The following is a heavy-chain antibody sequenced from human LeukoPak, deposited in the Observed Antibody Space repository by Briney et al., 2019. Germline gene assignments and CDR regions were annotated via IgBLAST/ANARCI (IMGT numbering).Heavy chain of an antibody. CDR2: IKQEGSEK. CDR1: GFTFSSYW. Sequence: GGSLRLSCAASGFTFSSYWMRWVRQAPGKGLEWVANIKQEGSEKYYVDSVKGRFTISRDNAKNSLYLQMNSLRAEDTAVYYCARVTYDSSGYYYEGYFDYWGEGTLVTVSS. J-gene: IGHJ4*02. CDR3: ARVTYDSSGYYYEGYFDY. V-gene: IGHV3-7*01. D-gene: IGHD3-22*01.